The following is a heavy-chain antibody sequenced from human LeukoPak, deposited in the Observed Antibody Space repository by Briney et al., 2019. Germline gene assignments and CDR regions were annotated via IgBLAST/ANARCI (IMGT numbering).Heavy chain of an antibody. V-gene: IGHV4-30-2*01. CDR3: AREVPYSSGWGFSYYNWFDP. CDR1: GGSISSGGYS. D-gene: IGHD6-19*01. CDR2: IYHSGST. Sequence: SETLSLTCAVSGGSISSGGYSWSWIRQPPGKGLEWIGYIYHSGSTYYNPSLKSRVTISVDTSKNQFSLKLSSVTAADTAVYYCAREVPYSSGWGFSYYNWFDPWGQGTLVTVSS. J-gene: IGHJ5*02.